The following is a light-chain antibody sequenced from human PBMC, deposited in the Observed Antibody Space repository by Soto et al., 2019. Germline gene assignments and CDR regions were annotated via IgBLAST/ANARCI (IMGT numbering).Light chain of an antibody. V-gene: IGLV1-40*01. J-gene: IGLJ3*02. CDR3: QSYDRSLSGSV. Sequence: QSALTQPPSVSGAPGQRVTISCTGSSSNIGAGYDVHWYQQLPGTAPKLLIYGNSNRPSGVPDRFSGSKSGTSASLAITGLQAEDAAAYYCQSYDRSLSGSVFGGGTKLPVL. CDR2: GNS. CDR1: SSNIGAGYD.